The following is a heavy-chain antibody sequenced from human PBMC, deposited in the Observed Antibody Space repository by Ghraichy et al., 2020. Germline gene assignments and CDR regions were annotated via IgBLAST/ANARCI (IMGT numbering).Heavy chain of an antibody. CDR2: IKPDGNEK. CDR1: GFSLSSYW. V-gene: IGHV3-7*03. CDR3: ARDPYYENSRLNFDL. J-gene: IGHJ4*02. D-gene: IGHD3-22*01. Sequence: GGSLRLSCAASGFSLSSYWMDWVRQAPGKGLEWVANIKPDGNEKYYVDSVKGRFTISRDNAKNSLYLEMNSLRAEDTAIYYCARDPYYENSRLNFDLWGQETPVTVS.